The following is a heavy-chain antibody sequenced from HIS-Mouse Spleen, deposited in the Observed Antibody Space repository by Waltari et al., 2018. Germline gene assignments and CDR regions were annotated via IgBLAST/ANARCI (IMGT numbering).Heavy chain of an antibody. Sequence: QLQLQESGPGLVKPSETLSLTCTVSGGSISSSSYYWGWIRQPPGKGLGGIGSIYYSGSTYYNPSLKSRVTISVDTSKNQCSLKLSSVTAADTAVYYCAREIPYSSSWYDWYFDLWGRGTLVTVSS. J-gene: IGHJ2*01. CDR3: AREIPYSSSWYDWYFDL. D-gene: IGHD6-13*01. V-gene: IGHV4-39*07. CDR2: IYYSGST. CDR1: GGSISSSSYY.